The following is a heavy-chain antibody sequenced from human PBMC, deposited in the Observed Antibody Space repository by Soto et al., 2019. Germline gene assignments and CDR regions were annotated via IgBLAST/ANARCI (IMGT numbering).Heavy chain of an antibody. V-gene: IGHV1-2*02. J-gene: IGHJ3*01. D-gene: IGHD2-15*01. Sequence: QVQLVQSGAEVKKPGASMKVSCKASGYTFSDYYMHWVRQAPGQGLECMGWISPNNGATNYAQKFLDRVTMTRDASITTASMELSRLRSDDTAVYYCARGGEFCSTGSCNSSLGDAFDVWGQGTTVTVSS. CDR2: ISPNNGAT. CDR1: GYTFSDYY. CDR3: ARGGEFCSTGSCNSSLGDAFDV.